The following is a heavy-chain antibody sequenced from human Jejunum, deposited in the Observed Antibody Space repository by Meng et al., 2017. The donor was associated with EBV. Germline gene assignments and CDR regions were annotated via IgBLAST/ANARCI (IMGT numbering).Heavy chain of an antibody. CDR2: IYGDGRT. Sequence: SGGGLIQPRGSLRLSCAASGFTVSRSYMSWVRQAPGKGLEWVSVIYGDGRTYYADSVKGRFTISRDSSKNTIYLQMNSLRVDDTALYYCARKYGGDYWGQGTLVTVSS. J-gene: IGHJ4*02. D-gene: IGHD2-2*01. CDR3: ARKYGGDY. V-gene: IGHV3-53*01. CDR1: GFTVSRSY.